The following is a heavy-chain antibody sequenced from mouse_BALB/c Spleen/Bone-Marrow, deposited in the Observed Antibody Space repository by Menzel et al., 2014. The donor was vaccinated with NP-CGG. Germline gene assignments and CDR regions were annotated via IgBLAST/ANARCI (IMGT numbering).Heavy chain of an antibody. J-gene: IGHJ2*01. CDR1: GYTFTNYW. Sequence: VQLQQSGAELVKPGASVKLSCKTSGYTFTNYWIQWVKQRPGQGLGWIGEIFPGIGTTYYNEKFKGKATLTIDTSSSTAYMQLSSLTSEDSAVYFCARGGSYGYWGQGTTLTVSS. D-gene: IGHD1-1*02. CDR2: IFPGIGTT. V-gene: IGHV1S132*01. CDR3: ARGGSYGY.